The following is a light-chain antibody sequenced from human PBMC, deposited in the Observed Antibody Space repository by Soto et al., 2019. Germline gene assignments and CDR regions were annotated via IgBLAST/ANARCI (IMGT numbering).Light chain of an antibody. CDR1: SSNIGNNA. Sequence: QSVLTQPPSVSEAPRQRVTISCSGSSSNIGNNAVNWYQQLPGKAPKLLIYYDDLLPSGVSDRFSGSKSGTSASLAISGLKSEDEADYYCAAWDDSLHVVIFGGGTKLTVL. J-gene: IGLJ2*01. CDR2: YDD. V-gene: IGLV1-36*01. CDR3: AAWDDSLHVVI.